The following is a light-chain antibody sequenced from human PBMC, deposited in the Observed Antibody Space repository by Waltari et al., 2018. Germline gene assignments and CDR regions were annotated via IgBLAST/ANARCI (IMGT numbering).Light chain of an antibody. Sequence: DVQLTHSPSTLSASVGDRVTITCRASESVKNNLAWYQHQPGKAPKVLVHKASRLESGGPSRFSGSGYGTEFTLTISSLEPDDCATYYCHQYNTLPLTFGGGTKVEIK. CDR1: ESVKNN. CDR3: HQYNTLPLT. CDR2: KAS. J-gene: IGKJ4*01. V-gene: IGKV1-5*03.